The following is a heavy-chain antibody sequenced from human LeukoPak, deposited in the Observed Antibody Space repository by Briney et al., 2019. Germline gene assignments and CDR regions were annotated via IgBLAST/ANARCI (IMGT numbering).Heavy chain of an antibody. CDR3: VRDGRSGWHFDY. CDR1: GFTFSSYW. J-gene: IGHJ4*02. Sequence: PGGSLRLSCAASGFTFSSYWMSCARQAPGKGLEWVANIKQDGSEKYYVDSVKGRFTNSRDNVENSMFLQMNSLRAEDTAVYYCVRDGRSGWHFDYWGQGALVTVSS. V-gene: IGHV3-7*01. D-gene: IGHD6-19*01. CDR2: IKQDGSEK.